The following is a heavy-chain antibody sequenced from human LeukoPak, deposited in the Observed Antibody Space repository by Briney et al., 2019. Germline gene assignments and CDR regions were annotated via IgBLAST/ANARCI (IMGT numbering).Heavy chain of an antibody. D-gene: IGHD2-2*01. CDR3: AREALPSIVVVPAAIVNWFDP. J-gene: IGHJ5*02. CDR2: INPNSGGT. V-gene: IGHV1-2*02. CDR1: GYTFTGYY. Sequence: ASVKVSCKASGYTFTGYYMHWVRQAPGQGLEWMGWINPNSGGTNYAQKLQGRVTMTTDTSTSTAYMELRSLRSDDTAVYYCAREALPSIVVVPAAIVNWFDPWGQGTLVTVSS.